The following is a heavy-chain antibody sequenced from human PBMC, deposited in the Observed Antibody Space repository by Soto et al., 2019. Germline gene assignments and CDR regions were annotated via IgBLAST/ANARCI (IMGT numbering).Heavy chain of an antibody. J-gene: IGHJ6*02. Sequence: GGSLRLSCAASGFTFSSYGMHWVRQAPGKGLEWVAVISYDGSNKYYADSVKGRFTISSDNSKNTLYLQMNSLRAEDTAVYYCAKDDYSNYGAYSYGMDVWGQGTTVTVSS. V-gene: IGHV3-30*18. CDR3: AKDDYSNYGAYSYGMDV. CDR1: GFTFSSYG. CDR2: ISYDGSNK. D-gene: IGHD4-4*01.